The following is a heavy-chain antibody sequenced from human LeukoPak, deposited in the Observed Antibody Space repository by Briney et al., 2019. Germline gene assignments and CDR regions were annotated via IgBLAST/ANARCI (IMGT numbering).Heavy chain of an antibody. J-gene: IGHJ4*02. V-gene: IGHV3-23*01. D-gene: IGHD6-19*01. CDR2: ISDSGGNT. Sequence: HAGGPLRLSCAASGYTFSSYDKRGVPQAPGRGGVGVTAISDSGGNTYYTDSVKRRITISRDISKNTVYLKMNSLRAEDMAVYYCAKSDSWTSSGWWGGVNSFDYWGQGTLVTVSS. CDR3: AKSDSWTSSGWWGGVNSFDY. CDR1: GYTFSSYD.